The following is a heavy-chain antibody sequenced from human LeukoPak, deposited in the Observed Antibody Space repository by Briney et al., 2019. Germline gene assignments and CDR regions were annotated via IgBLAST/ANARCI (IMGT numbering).Heavy chain of an antibody. Sequence: SETLSLTCTVSGGSISSCYWSWFRQPPGKGLEWIGYIYYSGSTNYNPSLKSRVTISVDTSKNQFSLKLSSVTAADTAVYYCARVTGYIVEDYFDYWGQGTLVTVSS. CDR3: ARVTGYIVEDYFDY. CDR2: IYYSGST. CDR1: GGSISSCY. J-gene: IGHJ4*02. V-gene: IGHV4-59*12. D-gene: IGHD3-22*01.